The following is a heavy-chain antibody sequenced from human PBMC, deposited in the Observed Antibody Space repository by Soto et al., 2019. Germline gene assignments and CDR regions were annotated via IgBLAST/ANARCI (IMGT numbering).Heavy chain of an antibody. CDR3: AKDRDYGGIGEWFDP. V-gene: IGHV3-23*01. D-gene: IGHD4-17*01. CDR1: GFTFSSYA. J-gene: IGHJ5*02. Sequence: GGSLRLSCAASGFTFSSYAMSWVRQAPGKGLEWVSAISGSGGSTYYADSVKGRFTISRDNSKNTLYLQMNSLRAEDTAVYYCAKDRDYGGIGEWFDPWGQGTLVTVSS. CDR2: ISGSGGST.